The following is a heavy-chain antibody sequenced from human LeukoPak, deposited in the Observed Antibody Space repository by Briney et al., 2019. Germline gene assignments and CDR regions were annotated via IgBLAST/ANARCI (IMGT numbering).Heavy chain of an antibody. CDR1: GGSISSYY. J-gene: IGHJ6*02. Sequence: SETLSLTCTVSGGSISSYYWSWIRQPAGMGLEWIGRIYTSGSTNYNPSLKSRVTMSVDTSKNQFSLKLSSVTAADTAVYYCARDPGIAVAGTPYYYYGMDVWGQGTTVTVSS. CDR3: ARDPGIAVAGTPYYYYGMDV. D-gene: IGHD6-19*01. V-gene: IGHV4-4*07. CDR2: IYTSGST.